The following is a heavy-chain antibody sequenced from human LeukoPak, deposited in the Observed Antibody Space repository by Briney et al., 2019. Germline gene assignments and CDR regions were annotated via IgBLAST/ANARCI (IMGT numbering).Heavy chain of an antibody. D-gene: IGHD2-15*01. CDR2: ISRSSGGTI. CDR1: GFIFSGYG. CDR3: ARDRGYCSGGTCYASFDH. J-gene: IGHJ4*02. V-gene: IGHV3-48*01. Sequence: GGALTLSCAASGFIFSGYGMNWVRQAPGKGLGFILFISRSSGGTIYYADSVKGRFTISRDNAKNSVYLQMDSLRAEDTAVYYCARDRGYCSGGTCYASFDHWGQGTLVTVSS.